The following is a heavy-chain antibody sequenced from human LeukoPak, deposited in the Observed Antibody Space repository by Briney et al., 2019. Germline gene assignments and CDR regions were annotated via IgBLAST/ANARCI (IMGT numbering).Heavy chain of an antibody. J-gene: IGHJ6*02. CDR2: INPNSGGT. CDR1: GYTFTGYY. V-gene: IGHV1-2*02. D-gene: IGHD3-10*01. CDR3: ATQSPWFGELSGYYYGMDV. Sequence: ASVKVSCKASGYTFTGYYMHWVRQAPGQGLEWMGWINPNSGGTNYAQKFQGRVTMTRDTSISTAYMELSRLRSDDTAVYYCATQSPWFGELSGYYYGMDVWGQGTTVTVSS.